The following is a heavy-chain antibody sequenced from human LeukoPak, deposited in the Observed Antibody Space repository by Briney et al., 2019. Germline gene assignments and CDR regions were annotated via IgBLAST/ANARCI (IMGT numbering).Heavy chain of an antibody. V-gene: IGHV4-59*11. Sequence: PSETLSLTCTVSGVSISSHYWSWIRQPPGKGLEWIGYIYYSGSTSYNPSLKSRVTISVDTSKNQFSLKLSSVTAADTAVYYCARGLDSSSWYWNYWGQGTLVTVSS. CDR1: GVSISSHY. CDR2: IYYSGST. D-gene: IGHD6-13*01. CDR3: ARGLDSSSWYWNY. J-gene: IGHJ4*02.